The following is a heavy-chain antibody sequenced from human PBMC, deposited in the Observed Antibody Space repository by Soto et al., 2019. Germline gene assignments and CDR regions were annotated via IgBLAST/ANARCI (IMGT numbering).Heavy chain of an antibody. CDR1: GDSVSSGSFY. J-gene: IGHJ5*02. Sequence: PSETLSLPCTVSGDSVSSGSFYWSWIRQPPGKGLEWIGSIYFNGKTDYNPSLQSRVTVSVDTSETQFSLKLSSVTAADTAVYYCAGDRGSGSNNNWFDPWSQGTLVTVSS. CDR2: IYFNGKT. CDR3: AGDRGSGSNNNWFDP. V-gene: IGHV4-61*01. D-gene: IGHD3-10*01.